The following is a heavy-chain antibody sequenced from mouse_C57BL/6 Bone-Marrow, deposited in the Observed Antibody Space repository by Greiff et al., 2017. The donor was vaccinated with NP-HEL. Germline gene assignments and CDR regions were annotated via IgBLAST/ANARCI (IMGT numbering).Heavy chain of an antibody. V-gene: IGHV1-61*01. J-gene: IGHJ2*01. CDR1: GYTFTSYW. CDR2: IYPSDSET. Sequence: VQLQQPGAELVRPGSSVKLSCKASGYTFTSYWMDWVKQRPGQGLEWIGNIYPSDSETHYNQKFKDKATLTVDKSSSTAYMQLSSLTSEDSAVYYCARRTYYFFDYWGQGTTLTVSS. CDR3: ARRTYYFFDY.